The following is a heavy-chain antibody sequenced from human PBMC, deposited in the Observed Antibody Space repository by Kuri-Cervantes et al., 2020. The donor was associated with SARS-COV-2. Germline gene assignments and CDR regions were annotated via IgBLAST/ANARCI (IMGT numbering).Heavy chain of an antibody. CDR3: ASDPRSGYSYGN. CDR2: INHSGST. J-gene: IGHJ4*02. D-gene: IGHD5-18*01. Sequence: GSLRLSCAVYGGSFSGYYWSWIRQPPGKGLEWIGEINHSGSTNYNPSLKSRVTISVDTSKNQFSLKLSSVTAADTAVYYCASDPRSGYSYGNWGQGTLVTVSS. CDR1: GGSFSGYY. V-gene: IGHV4-34*01.